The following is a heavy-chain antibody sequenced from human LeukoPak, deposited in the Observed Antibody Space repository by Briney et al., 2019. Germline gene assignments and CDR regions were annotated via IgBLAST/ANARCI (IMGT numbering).Heavy chain of an antibody. CDR3: ARSASFGELPTTFDY. J-gene: IGHJ4*02. V-gene: IGHV1-69*01. Sequence: ASVKVSCKASGGTFSSYAISWVRQAPGQGLEWMGGIIPIFGTANYAQKFQGRVTITADESTSTAYMELSSLRSEDTAVYYCARSASFGELPTTFDYWGQGTLVTVSS. D-gene: IGHD3-10*01. CDR2: IIPIFGTA. CDR1: GGTFSSYA.